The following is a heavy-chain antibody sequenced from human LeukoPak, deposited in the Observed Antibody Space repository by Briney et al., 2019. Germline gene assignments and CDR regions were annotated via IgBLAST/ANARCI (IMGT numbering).Heavy chain of an antibody. CDR2: IRLDGSNK. Sequence: GGSLRLSCAASGFTFSSYGMHWVRQAPGKGLEWVAFIRLDGSNKYYADSVKGRFTISRDNSKNTLYLQMNSLRGDDTAVYYCARDWDAAAYWGQGTLVTVSS. J-gene: IGHJ4*02. D-gene: IGHD6-13*01. V-gene: IGHV3-30*02. CDR3: ARDWDAAAY. CDR1: GFTFSSYG.